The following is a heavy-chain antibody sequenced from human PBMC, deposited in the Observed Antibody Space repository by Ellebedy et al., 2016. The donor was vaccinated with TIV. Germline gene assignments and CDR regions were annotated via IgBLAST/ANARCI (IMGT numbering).Heavy chain of an antibody. Sequence: PGGSLRLSCAASGFTFSYHEMNWVRQAPGKGLEWVSYISSSGSTIYYADSVKGRFTISRDNAKNSLYLQMNSLRAEDTAVYYCASEASGDYYDSSGYYYWGQGTLVTVSS. D-gene: IGHD3-22*01. CDR2: ISSSGSTI. V-gene: IGHV3-48*03. CDR1: GFTFSYHE. J-gene: IGHJ4*02. CDR3: ASEASGDYYDSSGYYY.